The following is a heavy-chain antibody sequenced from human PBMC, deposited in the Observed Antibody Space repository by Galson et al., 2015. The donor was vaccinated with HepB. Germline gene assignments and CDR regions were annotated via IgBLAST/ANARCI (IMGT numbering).Heavy chain of an antibody. V-gene: IGHV3-15*01. CDR3: TTSPYYYGSGADAFDI. Sequence: SLRLSCAASGFTFSNAWMSWVRQAPGKGLEWVGRIKSKTDGGTTDYAAPVKGRFTISRDDSKNTLYLQMNSLKTEDTAVYYCTTSPYYYGSGADAFDIWGQGTMVTVSS. D-gene: IGHD3-10*01. J-gene: IGHJ3*02. CDR2: IKSKTDGGTT. CDR1: GFTFSNAW.